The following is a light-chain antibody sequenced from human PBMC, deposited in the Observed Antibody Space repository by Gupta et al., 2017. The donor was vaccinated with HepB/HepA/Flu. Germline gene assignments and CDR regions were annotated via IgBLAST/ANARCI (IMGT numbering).Light chain of an antibody. CDR1: KLGNKY. Sequence: SYELTQPPSVSVSPGQTASITCSGDKLGNKYVCWYQQKPGQSPVLVIYQDNKRPSGIPERFYGANSGHKDTMQIRGTQAVDDSSESCKEWVSRTWVVGGGTKLTVL. V-gene: IGLV3-1*01. CDR2: QDN. J-gene: IGLJ3*02. CDR3: KEWVSRTWV.